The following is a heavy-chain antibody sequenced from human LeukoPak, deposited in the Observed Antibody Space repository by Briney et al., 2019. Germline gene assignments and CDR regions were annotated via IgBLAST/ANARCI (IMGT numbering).Heavy chain of an antibody. J-gene: IGHJ4*02. CDR1: GYTFASFG. V-gene: IGHV1-18*01. D-gene: IGHD2-2*01. CDR2: ISVYNGNT. CDR3: ARAPGYCSSTSCYWSDH. Sequence: ASVKVSCKASGYTFASFGFSWVRQAPGQGLEWMGWISVYNGNTNYAQKFQGRVTVTTDTSTNTAYMELESLRSDDTAVYYCARAPGYCSSTSCYWSDHWGQGTLVTVSS.